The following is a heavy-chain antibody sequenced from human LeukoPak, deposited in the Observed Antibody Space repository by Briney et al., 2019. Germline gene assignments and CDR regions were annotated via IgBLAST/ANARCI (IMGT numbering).Heavy chain of an antibody. CDR1: GYSISSGYY. CDR3: ARRVARTGIYAFDI. D-gene: IGHD1-1*01. Sequence: SETLSLTCTVSGYSISSGYYWGWIRQPPGKGLEWIGYVYYTGSTNYNPSLKSRVTMSVDTSKIQFSLKLSSVTAADTAVYYCARRVARTGIYAFDIWGQGTMVTVSS. CDR2: VYYTGST. V-gene: IGHV4-61*01. J-gene: IGHJ3*02.